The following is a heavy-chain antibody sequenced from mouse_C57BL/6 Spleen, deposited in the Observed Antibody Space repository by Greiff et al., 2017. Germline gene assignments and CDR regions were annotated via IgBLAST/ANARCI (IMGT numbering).Heavy chain of an antibody. D-gene: IGHD2-3*01. CDR1: GYTFTSYN. V-gene: IGHV1-12*01. J-gene: IGHJ4*01. CDR3: SRGDGYYSYYAMDY. CDR2: IYPGNGDT. Sequence: QVQLKQSGAELVRPGASVKMSCKASGYTFTSYNMHWVKQTPRQGLEWIGAIYPGNGDTSYNQKFKGKATLTVDKSSSTAYMQLSSLTSEDSAVYFCSRGDGYYSYYAMDYWGQGTSVTVSS.